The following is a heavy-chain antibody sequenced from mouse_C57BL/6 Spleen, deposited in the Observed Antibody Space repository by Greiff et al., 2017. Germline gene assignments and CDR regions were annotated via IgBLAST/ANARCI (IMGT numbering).Heavy chain of an antibody. CDR2: IYPSDSET. CDR1: GFTFTSYC. Sequence: VQLQQPGAGLVRPGSSVKLSCKASGFTFTSYCMDWVQQTPGQALEWIGYIYPSDSETHYNQKVKDRGTLTRDKSYSTAYMQLSSLTAEDSAIYDCARRGSLILGCDYWGQGTTLTVSA. CDR3: ARRGSLILGCDY. D-gene: IGHD1-1*01. V-gene: IGHV1-61*01. J-gene: IGHJ2*01.